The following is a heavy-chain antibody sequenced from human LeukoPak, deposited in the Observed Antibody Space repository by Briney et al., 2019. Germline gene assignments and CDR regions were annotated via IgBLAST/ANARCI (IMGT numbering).Heavy chain of an antibody. V-gene: IGHV1-2*02. CDR1: GYTFTGYY. CDR3: ARSPQGYSYGTKIYYYYYMDV. Sequence: ASVKVSCKASGYTFTGYYMHWVRQAPGQGLEWMGWINPNSGGTNYAQKFQGRVTMTRDTSISTAYMGLSRLRSDDTAVYYCARSPQGYSYGTKIYYYYYMDVWGKGTTVTVSS. D-gene: IGHD5-18*01. CDR2: INPNSGGT. J-gene: IGHJ6*03.